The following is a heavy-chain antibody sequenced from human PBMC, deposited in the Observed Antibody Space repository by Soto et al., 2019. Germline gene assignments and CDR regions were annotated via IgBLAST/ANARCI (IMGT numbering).Heavy chain of an antibody. J-gene: IGHJ4*02. D-gene: IGHD1-26*01. Sequence: EVQLVESGGGLVQPGGSLRLSCAASGFTFCSYWMHWVRQAPGKGLVWVSRIRSDGSSTSYADSVKDRFSISRDNAKNTLFLQMNSLRADDTAVYFCVSAGTVGSAFDYWGQGTLVTVSS. V-gene: IGHV3-74*01. CDR2: IRSDGSST. CDR1: GFTFCSYW. CDR3: VSAGTVGSAFDY.